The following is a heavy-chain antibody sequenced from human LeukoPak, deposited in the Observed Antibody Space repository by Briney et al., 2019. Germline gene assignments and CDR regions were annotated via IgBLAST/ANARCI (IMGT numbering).Heavy chain of an antibody. CDR3: ARDLWAGPHADAFDI. CDR2: IYYSGST. V-gene: IGHV4-39*07. Sequence: SSETLSLTCTVSGGSISSSSYYWGWIRQPPGKGLEWIGSIYYSGSTYYNPSLKSRVTISVDTSKNQFSLKLSSVTAADTAVYYCARDLWAGPHADAFDIWGQGTMVTVSS. J-gene: IGHJ3*02. D-gene: IGHD3/OR15-3a*01. CDR1: GGSISSSSYY.